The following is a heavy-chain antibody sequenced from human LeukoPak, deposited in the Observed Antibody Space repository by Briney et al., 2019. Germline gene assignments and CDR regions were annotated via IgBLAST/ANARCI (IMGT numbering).Heavy chain of an antibody. Sequence: ASVKVSCKASGYTFTGYYMHWARQAPGQGLEWMGWINPNSGGTNYAQKFQGRVTTTRDTSISTAYMELSRLRSDDTAVYYCGRGYCSGGSCYDWFDPWGQGTLVTVSS. D-gene: IGHD2-15*01. CDR1: GYTFTGYY. J-gene: IGHJ5*02. CDR3: GRGYCSGGSCYDWFDP. V-gene: IGHV1-2*02. CDR2: INPNSGGT.